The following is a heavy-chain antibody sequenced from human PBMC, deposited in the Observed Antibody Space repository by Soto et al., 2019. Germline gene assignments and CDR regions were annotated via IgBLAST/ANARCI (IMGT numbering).Heavy chain of an antibody. Sequence: QVQLQQSGPGLVKPSQTLSLTCAISGDSVSSNSAAWNWIRQSPSRGLEWLGRTYYRSKWYNDYAVSVTSRITINPDTSKNQFSLQLTSVTPEDTAVYYCARGPRPLGYCSSTSCYPYYMDVWGKGTTVTVFS. V-gene: IGHV6-1*01. CDR2: TYYRSKWYN. J-gene: IGHJ6*03. CDR1: GDSVSSNSAA. CDR3: ARGPRPLGYCSSTSCYPYYMDV. D-gene: IGHD2-2*01.